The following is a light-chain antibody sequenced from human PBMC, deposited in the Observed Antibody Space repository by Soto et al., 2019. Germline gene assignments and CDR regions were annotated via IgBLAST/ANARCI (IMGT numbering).Light chain of an antibody. CDR2: DAS. V-gene: IGKV1-5*01. CDR1: QSISSW. CDR3: QQYNSYSPWT. Sequence: DIQMTQSPSTLSASVGDRVTITCRASQSISSWLSWYQQKPGKAPQLLIYDASSLESGVPSRFSGSGSGTEFTLTISSLQPDDFAIYYCQQYNSYSPWTFGQGTKVESK. J-gene: IGKJ1*01.